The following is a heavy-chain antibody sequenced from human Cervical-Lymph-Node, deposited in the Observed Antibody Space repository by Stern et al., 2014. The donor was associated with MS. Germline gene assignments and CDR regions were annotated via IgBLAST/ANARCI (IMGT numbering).Heavy chain of an antibody. CDR3: ARTRVGSGWYWGAFDI. J-gene: IGHJ3*02. CDR2: IDWDDDK. D-gene: IGHD6-19*01. V-gene: IGHV2-70*01. CDR1: GFSLSTSGMC. Sequence: QVTLRESGPALVKPTQTLTLTCTFSGFSLSTSGMCVSWIRQPPGKALEXLALIDWDDDKYYSTSLKTRLTISKDTSKNQVVLTMTNMDPVDTATYYCARTRVGSGWYWGAFDIWGQGTMVTVSS.